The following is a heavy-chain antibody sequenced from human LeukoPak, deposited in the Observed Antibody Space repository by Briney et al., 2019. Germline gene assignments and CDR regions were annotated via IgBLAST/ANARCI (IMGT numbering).Heavy chain of an antibody. CDR1: GYTLTGYY. J-gene: IGHJ4*02. D-gene: IGHD5-18*01. V-gene: IGHV1-2*02. CDR2: INPNSGGT. CDR3: AREGRVDSAVVLFDY. Sequence: ASVKVSCKASGYTLTGYYMHWVRQAPGQGLEWMGWINPNSGGTNYAQKFQGRVTMTRDTSISTAYMELRRLRSDDTAVYYCAREGRVDSAVVLFDYWGQGTLVTVSS.